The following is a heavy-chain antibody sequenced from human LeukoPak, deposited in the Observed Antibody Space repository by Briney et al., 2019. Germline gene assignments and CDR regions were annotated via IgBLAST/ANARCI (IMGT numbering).Heavy chain of an antibody. D-gene: IGHD6-19*01. J-gene: IGHJ4*02. CDR1: GYTFTSYY. CDR2: NNPSSGTT. V-gene: IGHV1-46*01. Sequence: ASVKVSCKASGYTFTSYYMHWVRQAPGQGIEWMGLNNPSSGTTSYAQKFQGRVTMTSDTSTSTVYMELSSLTAEDTAVYYCARDRRLLYGSSGCLDSWGQGTLVTVSS. CDR3: ARDRRLLYGSSGCLDS.